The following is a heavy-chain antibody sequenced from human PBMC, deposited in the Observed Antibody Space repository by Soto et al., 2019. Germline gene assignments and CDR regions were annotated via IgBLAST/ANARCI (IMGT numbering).Heavy chain of an antibody. CDR1: GFTVSNNY. J-gene: IGHJ4*02. CDR2: IYSGGYT. D-gene: IGHD3-10*01. V-gene: IGHV3-53*01. CDR3: AAHRGGGGY. Sequence: EVQLVESGGGLIQPGGSLRLSCAVSGFTVSNNYMSWVRQAPGKGLEGVSVIYSGGYTAYGDSVKGRFTTSRDNSKNILDPQINRPGADDPGVYYGAAHRGGGGYWSQGTLVTVSS.